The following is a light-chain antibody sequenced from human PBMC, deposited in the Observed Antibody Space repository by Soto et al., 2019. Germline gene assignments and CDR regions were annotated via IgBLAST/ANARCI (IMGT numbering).Light chain of an antibody. CDR3: QQYNNWQQSLYT. Sequence: EIVMTQSPATLSVSPGERATLSCRASQSVSSNLAWYQQKPGQAPRLLIYGASTRATGIPARFSGSGSGTEFTLTISSLQSEDFAVYYCQQYNNWQQSLYTFGQGTKLEIK. J-gene: IGKJ2*01. CDR2: GAS. V-gene: IGKV3-15*01. CDR1: QSVSSN.